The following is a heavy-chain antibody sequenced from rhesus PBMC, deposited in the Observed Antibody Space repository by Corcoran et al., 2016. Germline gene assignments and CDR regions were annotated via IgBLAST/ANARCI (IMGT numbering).Heavy chain of an antibody. D-gene: IGHD4-29*01. Sequence: QVQLQESGPGLVKPSETLSLTCAVSGGSISSNYWSWIRQGPGKGLAWIGRIYGSGGSTDYNPSLKSRVKISTDTSKNQFSLKLSSVTAADTAVYYCARDKVGSSYARGGLDSWGQGVVVTVSS. J-gene: IGHJ6*01. V-gene: IGHV4-160*01. CDR1: GGSISSNY. CDR3: ARDKVGSSYARGGLDS. CDR2: IYGSGGST.